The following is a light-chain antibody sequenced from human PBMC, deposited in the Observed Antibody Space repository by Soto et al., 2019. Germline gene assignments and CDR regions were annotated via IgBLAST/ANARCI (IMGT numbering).Light chain of an antibody. J-gene: IGKJ1*01. CDR1: QSVSTNY. CDR2: GAS. CDR3: QQYGSSPPT. Sequence: EIVLTQSPGTLSLSPGERATLSCRASQSVSTNYLAWYQRKPGQAPRLLIYGASSRATDIPNRFSGSGSGTDFTLTITRLKAEDFAVYDCQQYGSSPPTLGQGTKVEIK. V-gene: IGKV3-20*01.